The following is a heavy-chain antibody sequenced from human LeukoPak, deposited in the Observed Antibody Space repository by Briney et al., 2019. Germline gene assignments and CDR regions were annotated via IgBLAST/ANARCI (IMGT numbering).Heavy chain of an antibody. CDR3: ARDWVVGATSGYYYYYGMDV. J-gene: IGHJ6*02. D-gene: IGHD1-26*01. Sequence: GGSLRLSCAASGFTFSSYSMNWVRQAPGKGLEWVSSISSSSSYIYYADSVKGRFTISRDNAKNSLYLQMNSLRAEDTAVYYCARDWVVGATSGYYYYYGMDVRGQGTTVTVSS. CDR2: ISSSSSYI. CDR1: GFTFSSYS. V-gene: IGHV3-21*01.